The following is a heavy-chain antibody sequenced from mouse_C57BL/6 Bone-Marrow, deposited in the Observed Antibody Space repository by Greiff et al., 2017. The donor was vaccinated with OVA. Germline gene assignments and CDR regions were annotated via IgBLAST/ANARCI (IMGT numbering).Heavy chain of an antibody. Sequence: QVQLQQSGAELARPGASVKLSCKASGYTFTSYGISWVKQRTGQGLEWIGEIYPRSGNTYYNEKFKGKATLTADKSSSTAYMELRSLTSGDSAVYFCARKGDSSGYVWFAYWGQGTLVTVSA. V-gene: IGHV1-81*01. CDR1: GYTFTSYG. J-gene: IGHJ3*01. CDR2: IYPRSGNT. CDR3: ARKGDSSGYVWFAY. D-gene: IGHD3-2*02.